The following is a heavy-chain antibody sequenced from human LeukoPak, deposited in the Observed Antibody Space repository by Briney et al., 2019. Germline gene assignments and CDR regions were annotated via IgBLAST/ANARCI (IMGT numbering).Heavy chain of an antibody. CDR2: INQDGSDK. Sequence: GGSLRLSCGASGFTFSSYAMSWVRQAPGKGLECVANINQDGSDKYYVDSVKGRFTISRDNTKNSLYLQMNSLRAEDTAVYYCVGGDYWGQGTLVTVSS. J-gene: IGHJ4*02. CDR1: GFTFSSYA. CDR3: VGGDY. V-gene: IGHV3-7*01.